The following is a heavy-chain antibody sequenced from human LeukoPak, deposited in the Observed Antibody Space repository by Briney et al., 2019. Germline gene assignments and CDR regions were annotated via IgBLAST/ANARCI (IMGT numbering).Heavy chain of an antibody. CDR2: IYYSRST. D-gene: IGHD3-9*01. CDR3: ARAVLRYFDGPAIDY. Sequence: SETLSLTCTVSGGSISSYYWSWIRQPPGKGLEWIGYIYYSRSTNYNPSLKSRVAISVDTSKNQFSLKLSSVTAADTAVYYCARAVLRYFDGPAIDYWGQGTLVTVSS. V-gene: IGHV4-59*01. J-gene: IGHJ4*02. CDR1: GGSISSYY.